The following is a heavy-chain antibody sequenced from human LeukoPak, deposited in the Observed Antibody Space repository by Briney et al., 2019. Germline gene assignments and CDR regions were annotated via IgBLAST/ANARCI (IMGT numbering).Heavy chain of an antibody. J-gene: IGHJ5*02. CDR1: GFTFSSYA. D-gene: IGHD6-6*01. V-gene: IGHV3-23*01. Sequence: GGSLRLSCAASGFTFSSYAMSWVRQAPGKGLEWVSAISGSGGSTYYADSVKGRFTISRDNSKNTLYLQMNSLRAEDTAVYYCATQGVPHNWFDPWGQGTLVTVSS. CDR2: ISGSGGST. CDR3: ATQGVPHNWFDP.